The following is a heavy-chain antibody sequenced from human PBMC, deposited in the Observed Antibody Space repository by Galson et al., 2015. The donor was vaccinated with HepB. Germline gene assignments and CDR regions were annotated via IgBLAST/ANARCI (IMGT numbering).Heavy chain of an antibody. D-gene: IGHD2/OR15-2a*01. Sequence: SLRLSCAASGFTFSSYTMHWVRQAPGKGLEWVAVVSDDGNTDYYADSVKGRFTISRDNSKNTLYLQMNSLRAEDTAMYYCAIISVANDYWGLGTLVTVSS. CDR2: VSDDGNTD. J-gene: IGHJ4*02. CDR1: GFTFSSYT. V-gene: IGHV3-30-3*01. CDR3: AIISVANDY.